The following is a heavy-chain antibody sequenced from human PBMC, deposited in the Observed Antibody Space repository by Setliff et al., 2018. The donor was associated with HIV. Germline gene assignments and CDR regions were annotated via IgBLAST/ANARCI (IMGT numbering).Heavy chain of an antibody. CDR3: AIDGLSYNILPGSIAYFHSGMDV. V-gene: IGHV1-18*01. Sequence: GASVKVSCKASGYTISAHGVSWVRHVPGHGLEWMGWISGDTGDIKYSQRFEGRLTITTETSTNTAYMELRSLRSDDTAVYYCAIDGLSYNILPGSIAYFHSGMDVWGQGTTVTVSS. CDR1: GYTISAHG. CDR2: ISGDTGDI. J-gene: IGHJ6*02. D-gene: IGHD3-9*01.